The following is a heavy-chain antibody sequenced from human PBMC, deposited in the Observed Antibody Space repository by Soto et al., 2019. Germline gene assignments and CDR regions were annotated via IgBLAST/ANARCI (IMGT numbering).Heavy chain of an antibody. Sequence: QLQLQESGPGLVKPSETLSLTCSVSGGSISSSSYFWGWIRQPPGKGLEWIGSIYYSGSTYYHPSLKSRVTVTVDTSKNQCSLKLSSVTAADTAVYYCARHPSDFWFDPWGQGTLVTVSS. J-gene: IGHJ5*02. D-gene: IGHD2-21*02. CDR1: GGSISSSSYF. CDR2: IYYSGST. V-gene: IGHV4-39*01. CDR3: ARHPSDFWFDP.